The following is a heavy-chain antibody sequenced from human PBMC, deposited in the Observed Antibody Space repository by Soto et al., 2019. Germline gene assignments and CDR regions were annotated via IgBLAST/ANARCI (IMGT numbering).Heavy chain of an antibody. Sequence: QVQLQESGPGLVKPSQTLSLMCNVSGGSLNSGDYYWSWIRQPPGKGLEWIGYIYYSGRTYFNPSLPSLVTMSVDTCKNQFSLNLNSVTAADTAVYYCARAPLLWVGEPRDWFDHWGQGTLVTVSS. CDR1: GGSLNSGDYY. CDR3: ARAPLLWVGEPRDWFDH. CDR2: IYYSGRT. D-gene: IGHD3-10*01. J-gene: IGHJ5*02. V-gene: IGHV4-30-4*01.